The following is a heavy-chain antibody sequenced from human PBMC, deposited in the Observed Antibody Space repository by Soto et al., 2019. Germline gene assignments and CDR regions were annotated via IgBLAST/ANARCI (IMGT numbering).Heavy chain of an antibody. V-gene: IGHV1-3*01. Sequence: QVQLVQSGAEVKKPGASVKVSCKASGYTFTTYAMHWVRQAPGQRLEWMGWINAGNGNTKYSQKFQGRVTITRDTSASTAYMELSSLRYEDTAVYCGGRGPGGPDGPGDYWGQGTLVTVSS. J-gene: IGHJ4*02. CDR2: INAGNGNT. D-gene: IGHD2-15*01. CDR1: GYTFTTYA. CDR3: GRGPGGPDGPGDY.